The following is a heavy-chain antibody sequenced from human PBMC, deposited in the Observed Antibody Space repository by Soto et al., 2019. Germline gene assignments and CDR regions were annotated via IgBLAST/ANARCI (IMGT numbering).Heavy chain of an antibody. CDR3: AKEWGRRVYYFDY. V-gene: IGHV3-30*18. J-gene: IGHJ4*02. Sequence: PGGSLRLSCAASGFTFSSYGMHWVRQAPGKGLEWVAVISYDGSNKYYADSVKGRFTISRDNSKNTLYLQMNSLRAEDTAVYYCAKEWGRRVYYFDYWGQGTLVT. CDR2: ISYDGSNK. D-gene: IGHD2-8*01. CDR1: GFTFSSYG.